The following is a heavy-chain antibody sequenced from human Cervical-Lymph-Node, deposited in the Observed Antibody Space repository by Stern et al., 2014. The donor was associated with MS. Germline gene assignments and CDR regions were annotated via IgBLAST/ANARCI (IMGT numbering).Heavy chain of an antibody. D-gene: IGHD5-12*01. CDR2: IITSGGST. CDR3: ARGRDSSSGYSFDF. Sequence: QVQLVQSGAEVRKPGASVKLSCKASGYTFTNYYIHWVRQAPGEGLEWMGVIITSGGSTSYAQKYQDRVTFTRDTSTRTVDMDLSSLTSEDTAVYYCARGRDSSSGYSFDFWGQGTLVTVSS. J-gene: IGHJ4*02. CDR1: GYTFTNYY. V-gene: IGHV1-46*01.